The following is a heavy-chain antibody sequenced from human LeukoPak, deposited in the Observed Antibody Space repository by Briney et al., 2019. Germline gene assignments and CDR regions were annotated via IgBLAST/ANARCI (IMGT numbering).Heavy chain of an antibody. V-gene: IGHV3-7*01. CDR3: ARDADGYED. J-gene: IGHJ4*02. D-gene: IGHD5-18*01. CDR1: GFTFSSYW. Sequence: GGSLRLSCAASGFTFSSYWMSWVRQAPGKGLEWVANIKEDGSEDYYADSVKGRFAISKDNAKNSLYLQMNSLRAEDTAMYYCARDADGYEDWGQGTLVTVSS. CDR2: IKEDGSED.